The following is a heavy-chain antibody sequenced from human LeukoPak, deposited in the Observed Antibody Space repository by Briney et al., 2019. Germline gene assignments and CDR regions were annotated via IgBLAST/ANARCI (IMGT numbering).Heavy chain of an antibody. D-gene: IGHD3-3*01. V-gene: IGHV3-30*03. CDR1: GFTFTRNC. J-gene: IGHJ5*02. CDR2: IPHDGSSA. CDR3: ATGSDYYYAS. Sequence: PGGSLRLSCVASGFTFTRNCMHWVRQAPGKGLEWVAAIPHDGSSALYADSVKGRFTISRDDSKNTQYLQMDSLRIEDSAMYYCATGSDYYYASWGRGTLVTVSS.